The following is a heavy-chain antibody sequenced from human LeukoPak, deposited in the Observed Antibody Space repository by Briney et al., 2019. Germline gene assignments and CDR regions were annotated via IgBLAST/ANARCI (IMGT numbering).Heavy chain of an antibody. Sequence: SETLFLTCTVSGGSISSYYWSWIRQPPGKGLEWIGYIYYSGSTNYNPSLKSRVTISVDTSKNQFSLKLSSVTAADTAVYYCAGLSLKWLALGYWGQGTLVTVSS. V-gene: IGHV4-59*01. CDR1: GGSISSYY. J-gene: IGHJ4*02. CDR3: AGLSLKWLALGY. CDR2: IYYSGST. D-gene: IGHD6-19*01.